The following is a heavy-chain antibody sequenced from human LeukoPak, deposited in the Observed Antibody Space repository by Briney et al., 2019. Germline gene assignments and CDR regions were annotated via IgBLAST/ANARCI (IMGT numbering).Heavy chain of an antibody. V-gene: IGHV1-46*01. CDR2: INPSGRTT. CDR1: GYTFTSYF. J-gene: IGHJ4*02. Sequence: ASVKVSCKASGYTFTSYFIHWVRQAPGQGLDWMGIINPSGRTTSYAQKFQGRVTMTRDTSTSTVYMELSSLRSEDTAVYYCARGESSTKFGYWGQGTLVTVSS. D-gene: IGHD6-13*01. CDR3: ARGESSTKFGY.